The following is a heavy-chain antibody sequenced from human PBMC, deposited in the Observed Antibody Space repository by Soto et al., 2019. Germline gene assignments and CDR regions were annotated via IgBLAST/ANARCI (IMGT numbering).Heavy chain of an antibody. CDR3: ARRQRGPGDY. J-gene: IGHJ4*02. CDR1: GGSISSSSYY. Sequence: KASETLSLTCTVSGGSISSSSYYWGWIRQPPGKGLEWIGSIYYSGSTYYNPSLKSRVTISVDTSKNQFSLKLSSVTAADTAVYYCARRQRGPGDYWGQGTLVTVSS. CDR2: IYYSGST. V-gene: IGHV4-39*01. D-gene: IGHD7-27*01.